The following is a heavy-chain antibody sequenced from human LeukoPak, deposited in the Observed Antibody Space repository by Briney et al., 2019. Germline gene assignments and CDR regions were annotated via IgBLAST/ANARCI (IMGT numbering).Heavy chain of an antibody. CDR2: TYYRSKWYS. J-gene: IGHJ5*02. CDR3: ARDPDSSNEWGPFDP. D-gene: IGHD1-1*01. CDR1: GASVSGSAS. Sequence: SQTLSLTCAISGASVSGSASWNWIRQSPSRGLEWLGRTYYRSKWYSEYATSVKSRISINADTSENLFSLQLNSVIPEDTAVYYCARDPDSSNEWGPFDPWGQGTLVTVSS. V-gene: IGHV6-1*01.